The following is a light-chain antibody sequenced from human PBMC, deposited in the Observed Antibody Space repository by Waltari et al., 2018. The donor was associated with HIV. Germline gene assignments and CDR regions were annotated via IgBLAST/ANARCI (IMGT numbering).Light chain of an antibody. V-gene: IGLV1-44*01. CDR3: AARDDILSGSWV. Sequence: HSVLTQAPSASGTLGQRVTISCSGSISNIGTNSVSWFQQLPGMSPRLIIFSERRRPSGVPDRFSDSKSGTSASLAIDGLESGDEADYYCAARDDILSGSWVFGGGT. J-gene: IGLJ3*02. CDR1: ISNIGTNS. CDR2: SER.